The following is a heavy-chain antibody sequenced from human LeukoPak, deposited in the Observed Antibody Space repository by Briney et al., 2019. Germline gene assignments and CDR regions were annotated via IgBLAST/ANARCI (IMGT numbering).Heavy chain of an antibody. D-gene: IGHD3-10*01. J-gene: IGHJ6*03. Sequence: SETLSLTCTVSGGSISSYYWSWIRQPPGKGLEWIGYIYYSGSTNYNPSLKSRVTISVDTSKNQFSLKLSSVTAADTAVYYCARGKGVGPNYYYYMDVWGKGTTVTISS. V-gene: IGHV4-59*01. CDR2: IYYSGST. CDR3: ARGKGVGPNYYYYMDV. CDR1: GGSISSYY.